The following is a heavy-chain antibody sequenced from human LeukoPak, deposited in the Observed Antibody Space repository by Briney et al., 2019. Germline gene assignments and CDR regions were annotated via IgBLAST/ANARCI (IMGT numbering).Heavy chain of an antibody. Sequence: ASVSVSCTPSGYTLTDYYIHWVRLAPGQGREWMGWVNPKRGDTETDQKFQGRVAMTTDTSTSTVFLQLTRLISDDAAVYFCARGGIVGSSWNYGFDYWGQGALVTVSS. D-gene: IGHD1-26*01. V-gene: IGHV1-2*02. J-gene: IGHJ4*02. CDR1: GYTLTDYY. CDR2: VNPKRGDT. CDR3: ARGGIVGSSWNYGFDY.